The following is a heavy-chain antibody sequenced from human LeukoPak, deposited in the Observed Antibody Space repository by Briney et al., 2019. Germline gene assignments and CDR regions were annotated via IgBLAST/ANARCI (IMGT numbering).Heavy chain of an antibody. J-gene: IGHJ4*02. Sequence: GRSLRLSCTASGFTFGDYAMNWVRQAPGKGLEWVANIKQDGSEKNYVDSVKGRFTISRDNAKNTLYLQMNSLRAEDTAVYYCARDRGANYWGQGTLVTVSS. CDR1: GFTFGDYA. CDR3: ARDRGANY. V-gene: IGHV3-7*05. CDR2: IKQDGSEK.